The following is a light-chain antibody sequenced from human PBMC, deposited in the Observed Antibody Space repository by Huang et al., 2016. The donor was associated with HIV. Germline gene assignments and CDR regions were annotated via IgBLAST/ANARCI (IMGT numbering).Light chain of an antibody. V-gene: IGKV2-28*01. J-gene: IGKJ5*01. CDR2: LSS. CDR3: IQALQTPRT. CDR1: QSLLHTNGYYY. Sequence: IVMTQSPLSLPVTPGEPASISCRSSQSLLHTNGYYYVDWYLQKPGPSPQLLIYLSSNRASVVPDRFSGGGSVIDFTLKISSVEAEDVGIYYCIQALQTPRTFGQGTRLEIK.